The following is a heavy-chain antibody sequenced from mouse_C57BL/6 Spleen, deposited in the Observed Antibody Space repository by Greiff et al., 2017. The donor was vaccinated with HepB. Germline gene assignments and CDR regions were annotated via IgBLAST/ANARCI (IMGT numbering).Heavy chain of an antibody. CDR2: IDPSDSYT. Sequence: VQLQQSGAELVMPGASVKLSCKASGYTFTSYWMHWVKQRPGQGLEWIGEIDPSDSYTNYNQKFKGKSTLTVDKSSSTAYMQLSSLTSEDSAVYYCARKGEYGYGYYAMDYWGQGTSVTVSS. D-gene: IGHD2-2*01. CDR1: GYTFTSYW. V-gene: IGHV1-69*01. J-gene: IGHJ4*01. CDR3: ARKGEYGYGYYAMDY.